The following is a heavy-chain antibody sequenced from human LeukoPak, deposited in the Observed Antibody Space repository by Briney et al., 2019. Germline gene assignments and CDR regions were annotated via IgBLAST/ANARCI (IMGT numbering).Heavy chain of an antibody. D-gene: IGHD6-13*01. CDR1: GFTFSGYS. CDR3: ARGIVAAGNIDF. V-gene: IGHV3-21*01. Sequence: GGSLRLSCAASGFTFSGYSMNWVRQAPGKRLEWVSSISSGSSYIYYADSVMGRFTISRDNAKNSLYLQMNSLRAEDTAVSYCARGIVAAGNIDFWGQGTLVTVSS. J-gene: IGHJ4*02. CDR2: ISSGSSYI.